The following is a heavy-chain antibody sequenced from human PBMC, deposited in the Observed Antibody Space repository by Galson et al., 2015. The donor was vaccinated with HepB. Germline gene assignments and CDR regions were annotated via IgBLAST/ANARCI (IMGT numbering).Heavy chain of an antibody. D-gene: IGHD6-19*01. CDR3: ARDGAVAANGMDV. J-gene: IGHJ6*02. CDR2: ISSSSSYT. CDR1: GFTFSDYY. Sequence: SLRLSCAASGFTFSDYYMSWIRQAPGKGLEWVSYISSSSSYTNYADSVRGRFTISRDNAKNSLYLQMNSLRAEDTAVYYCARDGAVAANGMDVWGQGTTVTVSS. V-gene: IGHV3-11*06.